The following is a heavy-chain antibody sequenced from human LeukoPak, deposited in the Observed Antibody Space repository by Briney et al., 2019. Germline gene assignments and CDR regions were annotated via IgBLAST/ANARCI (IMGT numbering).Heavy chain of an antibody. V-gene: IGHV3-74*01. Sequence: GGSLRLSCAASGFTFSSYWMSWVRQAPGKGLVWVSRINGDGSTTNYADSVKGRFTISRDNTKMYLQMNSLRAEDTAVYYCARGGYYSDSSGYHSWGQGTLVTVSS. CDR3: ARGGYYSDSSGYHS. CDR2: INGDGSTT. CDR1: GFTFSSYW. J-gene: IGHJ4*02. D-gene: IGHD3-22*01.